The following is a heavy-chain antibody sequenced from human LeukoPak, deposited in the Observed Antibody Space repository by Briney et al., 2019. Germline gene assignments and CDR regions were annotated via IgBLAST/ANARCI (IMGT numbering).Heavy chain of an antibody. CDR1: GGSITSYY. Sequence: SETLSLTCTVSGGSITSYYWSWIRQPPGKGLEWIGYIYYSGTTNYNPSLKSRVTISVDTSKNQFSLKVNSVTAADTAVYYCVRSKSGAYGWFDPWGQGTLVTVSS. J-gene: IGHJ5*02. CDR2: IYYSGTT. V-gene: IGHV4-59*01. CDR3: VRSKSGAYGWFDP. D-gene: IGHD2-15*01.